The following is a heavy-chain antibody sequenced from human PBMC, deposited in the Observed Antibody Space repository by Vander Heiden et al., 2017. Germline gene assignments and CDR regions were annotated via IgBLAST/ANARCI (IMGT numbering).Heavy chain of an antibody. CDR3: ARVSCGGDCYLGYWYFDL. CDR2: IIPIFGTA. J-gene: IGHJ2*01. CDR1: GGTFSSYA. V-gene: IGHV1-69*01. Sequence: QVKLVQSGAEVKKPGSSVKVSCKASGGTFSSYAISWVRQAPGQGLEWMGGIIPIFGTANYAQKFQGRVTITADESTSTAYMELSSLRSEDTAVYYCARVSCGGDCYLGYWYFDLWGRGTLVTVSS. D-gene: IGHD2-21*02.